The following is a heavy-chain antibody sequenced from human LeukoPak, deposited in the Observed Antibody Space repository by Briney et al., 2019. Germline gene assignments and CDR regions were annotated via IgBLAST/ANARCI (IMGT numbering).Heavy chain of an antibody. J-gene: IGHJ3*02. CDR1: GFTFSSYG. D-gene: IGHD3-22*01. V-gene: IGHV3-30*18. CDR3: AKGVYGDSSGYKGGPDAFDI. Sequence: GGSLRLSCAASGFTFSSYGMHWVRQAPGKGLEWVAVISYDGSNKYYADSVKGRFTISRDNSKNPLYLQMNSLRAEDTAVYYCAKGVYGDSSGYKGGPDAFDIWGQGTMVTVSS. CDR2: ISYDGSNK.